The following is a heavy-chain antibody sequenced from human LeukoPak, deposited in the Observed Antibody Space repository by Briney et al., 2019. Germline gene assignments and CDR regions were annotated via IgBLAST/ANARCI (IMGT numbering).Heavy chain of an antibody. CDR1: GGSISSYY. V-gene: IGHV4-59*01. D-gene: IGHD3-10*01. CDR2: IYYSGST. J-gene: IGHJ4*02. Sequence: SETLSLTCTVSGGSISSYYWSWIRQPPGKGLEWIGYIYYSGSTNYNPSLKSRVTISVDTSKNQFSLKLSSVTAADTAVYYCARDQYYYGSGSYTHWGQGTRVTVSS. CDR3: ARDQYYYGSGSYTH.